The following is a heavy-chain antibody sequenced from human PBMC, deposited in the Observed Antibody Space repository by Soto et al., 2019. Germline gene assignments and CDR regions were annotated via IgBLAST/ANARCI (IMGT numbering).Heavy chain of an antibody. V-gene: IGHV3-23*01. CDR2: ISGGST. Sequence: LRLSCAASGFTFSSYAMSWVRQAPGKGLEWVSAISGGSTYYADSVKGRFTISRDNSKNTLYLQMNSLRAEDTAVYYCAKSGSGSYSYYFDYWGQGTLVTVSS. D-gene: IGHD3-10*01. J-gene: IGHJ4*02. CDR3: AKSGSGSYSYYFDY. CDR1: GFTFSSYA.